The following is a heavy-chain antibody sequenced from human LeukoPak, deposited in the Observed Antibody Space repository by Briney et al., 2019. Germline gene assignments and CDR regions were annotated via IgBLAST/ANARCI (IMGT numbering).Heavy chain of an antibody. CDR3: ARVPLTSYYDFWSGYLGDYYFDY. J-gene: IGHJ4*02. CDR1: GGSISSGGYY. Sequence: SETLSLTRTVSGGSISSGGYYWSWIRQHPGKGLEWIGYIYYSGSTYYNPSLKSRVTISVDTSKNQFSLKLSSVTAADTAVYYCARVPLTSYYDFWSGYLGDYYFDYWGQGTLVTVSS. D-gene: IGHD3-3*01. CDR2: IYYSGST. V-gene: IGHV4-31*03.